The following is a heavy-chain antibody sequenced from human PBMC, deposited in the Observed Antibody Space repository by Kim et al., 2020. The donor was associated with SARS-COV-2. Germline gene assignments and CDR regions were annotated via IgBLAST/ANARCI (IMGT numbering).Heavy chain of an antibody. CDR3: ATVSDHYYYYGMDV. V-gene: IGHV1-24*01. Sequence: AQKFQGRVTMTEDTSTDTAYMELSSLRSEDTAVYYCATVSDHYYYYGMDVWGQGTTVTVSS. J-gene: IGHJ6*02.